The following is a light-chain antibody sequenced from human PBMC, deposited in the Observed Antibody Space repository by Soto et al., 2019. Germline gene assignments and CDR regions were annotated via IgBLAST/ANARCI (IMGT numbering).Light chain of an antibody. V-gene: IGLV1-47*01. Sequence: QLVLTQPPSASGTPGQRVTISCSGSSSNIGSNYVYSYQQLPGTAPKLLIYRNNQRPSGVPDRFSGSKSGTSASLAISGLRSEDEADYYCAAWDDSRSAVVFGGGTKLTVL. CDR3: AAWDDSRSAVV. J-gene: IGLJ2*01. CDR1: SSNIGSNY. CDR2: RNN.